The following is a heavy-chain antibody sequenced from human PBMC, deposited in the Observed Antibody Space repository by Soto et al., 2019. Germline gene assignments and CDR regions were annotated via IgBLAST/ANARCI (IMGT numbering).Heavy chain of an antibody. CDR2: IYYSGST. V-gene: IGHV4-59*01. Sequence: SETLSLTCTVSGGSISSYYWSWIRQPPGKGLEWIGYIYYSGSTNYNPSLKSRVTISVDTSKDQFSLKLSSVTAADTAVYYCARGIEGWYQGRYYYCMDVRGQGTTVSVSS. D-gene: IGHD6-19*01. CDR1: GGSISSYY. J-gene: IGHJ6*02. CDR3: ARGIEGWYQGRYYYCMDV.